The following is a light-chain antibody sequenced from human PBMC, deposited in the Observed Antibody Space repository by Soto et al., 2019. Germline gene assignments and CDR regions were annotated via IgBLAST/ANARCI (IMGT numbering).Light chain of an antibody. J-gene: IGLJ1*01. Sequence: QSALTQPASVSGSPGQSITISCTGTSSDVGGYNFVSWFQHHPGKAPKLMIYEVTNRSSGVSNRFSGSKSGNMASLTISGLQAEDEADYYCSSFTSSNTQVFGTGTKLTVL. CDR3: SSFTSSNTQV. V-gene: IGLV2-14*01. CDR2: EVT. CDR1: SSDVGGYNF.